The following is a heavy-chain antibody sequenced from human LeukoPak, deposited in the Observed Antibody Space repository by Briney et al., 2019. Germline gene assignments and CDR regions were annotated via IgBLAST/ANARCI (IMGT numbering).Heavy chain of an antibody. CDR1: GYTFTSYD. V-gene: IGHV1-8*01. CDR3: ARGAQLRYFDWLLSYPTNYYYYYYMDV. J-gene: IGHJ6*03. Sequence: ASVKVSCKASGYTFTSYDINWVRQATGQGLEWMGWMNPNSGNTGYAQKFQGRVTMTRNTSISTAYMELSSLRSEDTAVYYCARGAQLRYFDWLLSYPTNYYYYYYMDVWGKGTTVT. CDR2: MNPNSGNT. D-gene: IGHD3-9*01.